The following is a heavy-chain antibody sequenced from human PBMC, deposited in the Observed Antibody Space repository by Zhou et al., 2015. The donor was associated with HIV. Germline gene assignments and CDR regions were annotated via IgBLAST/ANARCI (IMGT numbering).Heavy chain of an antibody. V-gene: IGHV1-69*01. CDR3: SPGVGSTYYFDS. CDR2: IVPVFGTT. Sequence: QVQLLQSGAELKKPGSSVKVSCTASGGTFSSYSISWVRQAPGQGLEWLGGIVPVFGTTNYAEKFQARATITADESTSTAYMELSNLRSEDTAIYATSPGVGSTYYFDSVGQGSLVTVSS. CDR1: GGTFSSYS. D-gene: IGHD1-26*01. J-gene: IGHJ4*02.